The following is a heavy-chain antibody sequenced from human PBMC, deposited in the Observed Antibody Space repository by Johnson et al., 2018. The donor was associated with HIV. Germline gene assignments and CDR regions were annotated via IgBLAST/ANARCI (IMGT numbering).Heavy chain of an antibody. V-gene: IGHV3-11*04. Sequence: QVQLVESGGGVVQPGGSLRLSCAASGLTVSTNDINWVRQAPGKGLEWVSYISSSGSTIYYADSVKGRFTISRDNAKNSLYLQMNSLRAEDTAVYYCARAREVYYLDAFDIWGQGTMVTVSS. J-gene: IGHJ3*02. CDR2: ISSSGSTI. CDR3: ARAREVYYLDAFDI. CDR1: GLTVSTND. D-gene: IGHD3-22*01.